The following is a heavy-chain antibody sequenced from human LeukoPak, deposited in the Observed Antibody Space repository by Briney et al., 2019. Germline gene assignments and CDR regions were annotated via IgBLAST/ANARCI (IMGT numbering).Heavy chain of an antibody. Sequence: GGSLRLSCAASGFTFSSYSMNWVRQAPGKGRKWVSSISSSSSYIYYADSVKGRFTISRDNAKNSLYLQMNSLRAEDTAVYYCARGAEELLDGGADYWGQGTLVTVSS. D-gene: IGHD1-26*01. J-gene: IGHJ4*02. V-gene: IGHV3-21*01. CDR1: GFTFSSYS. CDR2: ISSSSSYI. CDR3: ARGAEELLDGGADY.